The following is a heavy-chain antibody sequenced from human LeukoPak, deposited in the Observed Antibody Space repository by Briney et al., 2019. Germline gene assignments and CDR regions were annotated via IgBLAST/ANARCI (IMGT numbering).Heavy chain of an antibody. J-gene: IGHJ2*01. CDR2: ITPDGSST. Sequence: PGGSLRLSCAASGFSFSSYWMHWVRQAPGKGLVWVSRITPDGSSTNSADSVKGRFTISRDNAKNTLYLQMNTLSADDTAVYYCARSKGGAHTGDFDLWGRGTLVTVSS. CDR1: GFSFSSYW. D-gene: IGHD2-21*01. CDR3: ARSKGGAHTGDFDL. V-gene: IGHV3-74*01.